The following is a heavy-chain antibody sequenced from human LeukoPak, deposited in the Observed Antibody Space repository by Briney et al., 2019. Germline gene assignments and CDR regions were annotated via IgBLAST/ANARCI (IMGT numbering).Heavy chain of an antibody. V-gene: IGHV7-4-1*02. J-gene: IGHJ5*02. CDR3: ARDSSGWYPWGGNNWFDP. Sequence: GASVKVSCKASGYTFTSYAMNWVRQAPGQGLEWMGWINTNTGNPTYAQGFTGRFVFSLDTSVSTAYLQISSLKAEDTAVYYCARDSSGWYPWGGNNWFDPWGQGTLVTVSS. CDR2: INTNTGNP. CDR1: GYTFTSYA. D-gene: IGHD6-19*01.